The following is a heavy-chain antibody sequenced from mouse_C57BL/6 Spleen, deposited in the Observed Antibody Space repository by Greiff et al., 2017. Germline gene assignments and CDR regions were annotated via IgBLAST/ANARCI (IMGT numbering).Heavy chain of an antibody. Sequence: VQLQQPGAELVKPGASVKMSCKASGYTFTSYWITWVKQRPGQGLEWIGDIYPGSGSTNYNEKFKSKATLTVDTSSSTAYMQLSSLTSEDSAVYYGARRGITTVVDYYAMDYWGQGTSVTVSS. J-gene: IGHJ4*01. D-gene: IGHD1-1*01. V-gene: IGHV1-55*01. CDR1: GYTFTSYW. CDR2: IYPGSGST. CDR3: ARRGITTVVDYYAMDY.